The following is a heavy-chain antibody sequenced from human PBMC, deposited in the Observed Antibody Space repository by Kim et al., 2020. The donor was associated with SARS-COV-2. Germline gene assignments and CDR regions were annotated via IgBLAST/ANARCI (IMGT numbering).Heavy chain of an antibody. CDR2: IYYSGST. CDR1: GGSISSSSYY. Sequence: SETLSLTCTVSGGSISSSSYYWGWIRQPPGKGLEWIGSIYYSGSTYYNPSLKSRVTISVDTSKNQFSLKLSSVTAADTAVYYCARASNSGYDPNWFDPWGQGTLVTVSS. J-gene: IGHJ5*02. D-gene: IGHD5-12*01. V-gene: IGHV4-39*07. CDR3: ARASNSGYDPNWFDP.